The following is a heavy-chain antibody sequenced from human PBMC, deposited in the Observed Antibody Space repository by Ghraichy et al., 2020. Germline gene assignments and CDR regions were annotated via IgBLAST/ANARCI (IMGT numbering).Heavy chain of an antibody. V-gene: IGHV4-34*01. Sequence: SETLSLTCAVYGGSFSGYYWCWIRQPPGKGLEWIGEINHSGSTNYNPSLKSRVTISVDTSKNQFSLKLSSVTAADTAVYYCAREAQYSSLSFDYWGQGTLVTVSS. D-gene: IGHD6-6*01. CDR2: INHSGST. CDR1: GGSFSGYY. CDR3: AREAQYSSLSFDY. J-gene: IGHJ4*02.